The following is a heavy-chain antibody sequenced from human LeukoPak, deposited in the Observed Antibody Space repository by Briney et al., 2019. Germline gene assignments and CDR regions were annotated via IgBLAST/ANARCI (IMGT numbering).Heavy chain of an antibody. CDR1: GFTFSSHA. CDR3: ARLSGWFEDL. CDR2: IRDSGGTT. D-gene: IGHD6-19*01. Sequence: GGSLRLSCAASGFTFSSHAMNWVRQAPGKGLEWVSSIRDSGGTTYYADSVKGRFTISRDNSKDTLFLQMNSLRADDTAVYFCARLSGWFEDLWGQGTLVTVSS. V-gene: IGHV3-23*01. J-gene: IGHJ5*02.